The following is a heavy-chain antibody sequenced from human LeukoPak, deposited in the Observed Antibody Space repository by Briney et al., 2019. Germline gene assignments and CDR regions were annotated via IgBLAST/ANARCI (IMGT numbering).Heavy chain of an antibody. Sequence: GGSLRLSCAASGFTFSSYAMSWVRQAPGKGLEWVSAISGSGGSTYYADSVKGRFTISRDNSKNTLYLQMNSLRAEDTAVYYCAKARRLYGSGSVHLIYFDYWGQGTLVTVSS. J-gene: IGHJ4*02. CDR2: ISGSGGST. V-gene: IGHV3-23*01. CDR1: GFTFSSYA. D-gene: IGHD3-10*01. CDR3: AKARRLYGSGSVHLIYFDY.